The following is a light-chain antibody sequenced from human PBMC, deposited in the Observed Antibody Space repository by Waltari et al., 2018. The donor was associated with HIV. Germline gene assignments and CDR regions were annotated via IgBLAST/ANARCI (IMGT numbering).Light chain of an antibody. J-gene: IGLJ2*01. CDR2: EVT. CDR3: SSFANRDGFYVL. Sequence: QSALTQPPSASGSPGHSVTLSCTGTNSDIGTYDYVSWYQQHPGKAPKLVISEVTKRPSGVSERFAGPKSGNTAFLTVSGLQAEDEADYYCSSFANRDGFYVLFGGGTRLTVL. CDR1: NSDIGTYDY. V-gene: IGLV2-8*01.